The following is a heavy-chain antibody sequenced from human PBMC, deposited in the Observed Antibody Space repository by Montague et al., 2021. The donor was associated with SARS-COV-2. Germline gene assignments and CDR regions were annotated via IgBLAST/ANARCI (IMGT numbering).Heavy chain of an antibody. CDR2: IYTSGST. V-gene: IGHV4-61*02. CDR3: ARGGWGGTDCSSTSCKPYYYYYGMDV. J-gene: IGHJ6*02. D-gene: IGHD2-2*01. CDR1: GGSISSGSYY. Sequence: TLSLTCTVSGGSISSGSYYWSWIRQPAGKGLEWIGRIYTSGSTNYNPSLKSRVTISVDTSKNQFSLKLSSVTAADTAVYYCARGGWGGTDCSSTSCKPYYYYYGMDVCGQGTTVTVSS.